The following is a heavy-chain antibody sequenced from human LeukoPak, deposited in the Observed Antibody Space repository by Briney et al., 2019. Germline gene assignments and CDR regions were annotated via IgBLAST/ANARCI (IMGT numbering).Heavy chain of an antibody. J-gene: IGHJ5*02. D-gene: IGHD4-17*01. V-gene: IGHV5-10-1*01. CDR3: ARLGLAYGFYEGLGWFDP. CDR2: IDPSDSYT. Sequence: GESLKISCKGSGYSFTSYWISWVRQMPGKGLEWMGRIDPSDSYTNYSPSFQGHVTISADKSISTAYLQWSSLKASDTAMYYCARLGLAYGFYEGLGWFDPWGQGTLVTVSS. CDR1: GYSFTSYW.